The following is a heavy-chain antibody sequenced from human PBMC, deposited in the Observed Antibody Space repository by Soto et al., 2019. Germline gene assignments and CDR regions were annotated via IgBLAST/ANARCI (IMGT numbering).Heavy chain of an antibody. CDR2: ISLYHHST. CDR3: ARELYSCGGDCPYYMDY. Sequence: ASVKVSCKTSGYPFTDYFIHWVRQAPGQGLEWMGIISLYHHSTSYAQKFQGRLTVTADTSTTTVYMDLSILTSEDSAVYWCARELYSCGGDCPYYMDYWGQGTLVTVSS. V-gene: IGHV1-46*01. D-gene: IGHD2-21*02. J-gene: IGHJ4*02. CDR1: GYPFTDYF.